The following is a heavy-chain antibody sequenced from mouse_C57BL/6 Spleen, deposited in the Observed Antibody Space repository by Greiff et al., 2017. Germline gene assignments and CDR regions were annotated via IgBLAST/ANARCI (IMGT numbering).Heavy chain of an antibody. CDR2: ISDGGSYT. D-gene: IGHD4-1*01. V-gene: IGHV5-4*01. CDR3: ARGGSWGDY. CDR1: GFTFSSYA. J-gene: IGHJ4*01. Sequence: EVQLVESGGGLVKPGGSLKLSCAASGFTFSSYAMSWVRQTPEKRLEWVATISDGGSYTYYPDNVKGRFTISRDNAKNNLYLQMSHLKSEDTAMYYSARGGSWGDYRGQGTSVTV.